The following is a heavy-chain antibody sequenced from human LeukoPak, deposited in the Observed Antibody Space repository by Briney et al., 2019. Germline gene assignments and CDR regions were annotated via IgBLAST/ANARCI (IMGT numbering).Heavy chain of an antibody. CDR1: GFTFSSYA. D-gene: IGHD1-20*01. CDR2: ISYDGSNK. CDR3: ARGRGITGTIGTPWGY. J-gene: IGHJ4*02. Sequence: PGGSLRLSCAASGFTFSSYATHWVRQAPGKGLEWVAVISYDGSNKYYADSVKGRFTISRDNSKNTLYLQMNSLRAEDTAVYYCARGRGITGTIGTPWGYWGQGTLVTVSS. V-gene: IGHV3-30-3*01.